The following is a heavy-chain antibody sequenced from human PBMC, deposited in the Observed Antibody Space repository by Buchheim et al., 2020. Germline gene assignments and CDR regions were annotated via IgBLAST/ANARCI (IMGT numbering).Heavy chain of an antibody. J-gene: IGHJ6*02. CDR3: AREVSGWVPDYYYYGMDV. D-gene: IGHD6-19*01. Sequence: EVQLVESGGGLVQPGGSLRLSCAASGFTFSSYSMNWVRQAPGKGLEWVSYISSSSTIYYADSVKGGFTISRDNAKNSRYLPMNSLRAEDTAVYYCAREVSGWVPDYYYYGMDVWGQGTT. CDR1: GFTFSSYS. V-gene: IGHV3-48*04. CDR2: ISSSSTI.